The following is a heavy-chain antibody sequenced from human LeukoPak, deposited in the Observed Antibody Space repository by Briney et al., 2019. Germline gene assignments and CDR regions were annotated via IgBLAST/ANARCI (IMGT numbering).Heavy chain of an antibody. J-gene: IGHJ3*02. D-gene: IGHD5-12*01. CDR3: ARDPKRGYSDAFDI. CDR2: INHSGST. V-gene: IGHV4-34*01. CDR1: GGSFSGYY. Sequence: SETLSLTCAVYGGSFSGYYWSWIRQPPGKGLEWIGEINHSGSTNYNPSLKSRVTISVDTSKNQFSLKLSSVTAADTAVYYCARDPKRGYSDAFDIWDQGTMVTVSS.